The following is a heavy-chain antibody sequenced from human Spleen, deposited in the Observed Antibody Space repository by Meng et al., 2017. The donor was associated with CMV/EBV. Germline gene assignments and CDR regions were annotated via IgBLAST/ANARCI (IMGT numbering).Heavy chain of an antibody. V-gene: IGHV4-39*07. CDR2: IYYSGST. CDR3: ARGSYGDYALFDY. D-gene: IGHD4-17*01. J-gene: IGHJ4*02. Sequence: SETLSLTCSVSGGSISSGNYYWGWIRQPPGKGLEWIGSIYYSGSTYYNPSLKSRVTISVDTSKNQFSLKLSSVTAADTAVYYCARGSYGDYALFDYWGQGTLVTVSS. CDR1: GGSISSGNYY.